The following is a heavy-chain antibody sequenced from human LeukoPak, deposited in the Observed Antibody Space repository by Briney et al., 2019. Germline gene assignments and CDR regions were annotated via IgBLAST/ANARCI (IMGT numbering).Heavy chain of an antibody. J-gene: IGHJ5*02. Sequence: GGSLRLSCTASTFTFNSFWMHWVRQGLGKGLVWVSRINSDGSFTEYADSVKGRFTISRDNAKNTVYLQMDSLRVDDTATYYCASGGMTMIRGTFDPWGQGTLVTVSA. D-gene: IGHD3-10*01. CDR1: TFTFNSFW. CDR3: ASGGMTMIRGTFDP. V-gene: IGHV3-74*01. CDR2: INSDGSFT.